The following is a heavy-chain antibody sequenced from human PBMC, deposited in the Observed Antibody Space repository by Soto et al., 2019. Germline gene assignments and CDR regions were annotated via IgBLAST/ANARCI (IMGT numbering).Heavy chain of an antibody. Sequence: ASGKVSCKASGYTFTSDDINWVRQATGQGLEWMGWMNPNSGNTGYAQKFQGRVTMTRNTSISTAYMELSSLRSEDTAVYYCARDGNRYYDFWSGYLTDYYYYHVDVSCKRTTVTVPS. D-gene: IGHD3-3*01. CDR2: MNPNSGNT. V-gene: IGHV1-8*01. CDR1: GYTFTSDD. CDR3: ARDGNRYYDFWSGYLTDYYYYHVDV. J-gene: IGHJ6*03.